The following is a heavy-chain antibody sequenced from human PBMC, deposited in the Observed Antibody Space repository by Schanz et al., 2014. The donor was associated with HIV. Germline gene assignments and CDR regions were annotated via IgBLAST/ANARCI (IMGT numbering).Heavy chain of an antibody. CDR2: ISYDGSNK. Sequence: QVQLVESGGGVVQPGRSLRLSCTASGFTFSSYGMHWVRQAPGKGLEWVAVISYDGSNKYYADSVKGRFTISRDNSKNTLFLQMNSLRGEDTAVYYCARVANWDYYGMDAWGRATTVTVSS. CDR1: GFTFSSYG. V-gene: IGHV3-30*03. D-gene: IGHD3-16*01. J-gene: IGHJ6*02. CDR3: ARVANWDYYGMDA.